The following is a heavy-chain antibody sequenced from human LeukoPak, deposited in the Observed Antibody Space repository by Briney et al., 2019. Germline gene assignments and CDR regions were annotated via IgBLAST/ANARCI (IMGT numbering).Heavy chain of an antibody. Sequence: ASVKVSWXVSGYTFTKLSMHWVRQAPGKGLEWMGGFHPENGETIYAQKFQGRVTMTEDTSTDTAYMELSSLTSEDTAVYYCATPRIANYYPPRYWGQGTLVTVSS. CDR2: FHPENGET. V-gene: IGHV1-24*01. J-gene: IGHJ4*02. CDR3: ATPRIANYYPPRY. CDR1: GYTFTKLS. D-gene: IGHD4/OR15-4a*01.